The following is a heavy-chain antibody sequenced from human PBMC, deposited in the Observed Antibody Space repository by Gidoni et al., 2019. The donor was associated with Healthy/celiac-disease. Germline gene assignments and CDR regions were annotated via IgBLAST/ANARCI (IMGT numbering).Heavy chain of an antibody. CDR1: GFTFSSYA. CDR2: ISGSGGST. CDR3: AKDLAGIVVVVAALDY. Sequence: EVQLLEPGGGLVQPGGSLRLSCAASGFTFSSYAMSWLRQAPGKGLEWVSAISGSGGSTYYADSVKGRFTISRDNSKNTLYLQMNSLRAEDTAVYYCAKDLAGIVVVVAALDYWGQGTLVTVSS. V-gene: IGHV3-23*01. J-gene: IGHJ4*02. D-gene: IGHD2-15*01.